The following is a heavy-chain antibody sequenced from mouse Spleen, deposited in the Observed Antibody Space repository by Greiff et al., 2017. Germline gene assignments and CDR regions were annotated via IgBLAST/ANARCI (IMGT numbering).Heavy chain of an antibody. CDR1: GYTFTDYE. CDR2: IDPETGGT. V-gene: IGHV1-15*01. Sequence: QVQLKESGAELVRPGASVTLSCKASGYTFTDYEMHWVKQTPVHGLEWIGAIDPETGGTAYNQKFKGKAILTADKSSSTAYMELRSLTSEDSAVYYCTPGLGAWFAYWGQGTLVTVSA. CDR3: TPGLGAWFAY. D-gene: IGHD4-1*01. J-gene: IGHJ3*01.